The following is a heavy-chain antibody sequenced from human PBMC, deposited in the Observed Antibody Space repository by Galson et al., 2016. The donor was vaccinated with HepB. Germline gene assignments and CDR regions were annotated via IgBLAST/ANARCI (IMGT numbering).Heavy chain of an antibody. J-gene: IGHJ4*02. D-gene: IGHD1-26*01. CDR2: TNTDGSDT. CDR1: GFTFSSYW. CDR3: ARDYLTYTGSYLYS. V-gene: IGHV3-74*01. Sequence: SLRLSCAASGFTFSSYWMHWVRQVPGKGLVMVARTNTDGSDTGYAGSVKGRFTISRDNAKNTLYLQMNTLRAEDTAVYYCARDYLTYTGSYLYSWGQGTQVTVSS.